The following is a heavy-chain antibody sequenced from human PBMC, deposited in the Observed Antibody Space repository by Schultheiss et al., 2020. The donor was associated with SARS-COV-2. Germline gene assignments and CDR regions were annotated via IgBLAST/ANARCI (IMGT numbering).Heavy chain of an antibody. Sequence: GGSLRLSCATSGFTFSSYSMIWVRQAPGKGLEWVSGIGGGRGDRYYADSVKGRFTISRDNSKNTLYLQMNSLRAEDTAVYYCAKDRVGLDYWGQGTLVTVSS. CDR3: AKDRVGLDY. D-gene: IGHD2-15*01. V-gene: IGHV3-23*01. CDR2: IGGGRGDR. J-gene: IGHJ4*02. CDR1: GFTFSSYS.